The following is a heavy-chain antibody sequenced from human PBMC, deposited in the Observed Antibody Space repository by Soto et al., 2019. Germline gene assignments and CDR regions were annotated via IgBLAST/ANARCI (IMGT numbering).Heavy chain of an antibody. D-gene: IGHD2-2*01. CDR2: IIPMFGTA. J-gene: IGHJ3*02. V-gene: IGHV1-69*01. Sequence: QVQLVQSGAEVKKPGSSVKVSCKASGGTFSNYAINWVRQAPGQGLEWMGGIIPMFGTANYAQNYQARVTITADESTSTAHLELGSLRSEDTAVYFCAHFSVGGPARSGAFDIWGQGTMVTVSS. CDR3: AHFSVGGPARSGAFDI. CDR1: GGTFSNYA.